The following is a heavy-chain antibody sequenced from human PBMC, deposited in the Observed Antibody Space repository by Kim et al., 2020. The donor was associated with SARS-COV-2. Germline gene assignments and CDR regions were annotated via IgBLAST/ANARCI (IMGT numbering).Heavy chain of an antibody. D-gene: IGHD3-22*01. CDR3: ARGSSDYYDISGYYHFDY. CDR1: GYTFTGYY. V-gene: IGHV1-2*05. J-gene: IGHJ4*02. CDR2: INPNSGGT. Sequence: ASVKVSCKASGYTFTGYYMHWVRQAPGQGLEWMGRINPNSGGTNYAQKFQGRVTMTRDTSISTAYMELSRLRSDDTVVYYCARGSSDYYDISGYYHFDYWGQGTLVTVSS.